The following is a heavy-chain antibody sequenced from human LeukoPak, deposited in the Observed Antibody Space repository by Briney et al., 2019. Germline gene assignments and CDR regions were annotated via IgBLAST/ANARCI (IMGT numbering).Heavy chain of an antibody. D-gene: IGHD3-22*01. CDR2: MYSSGTI. V-gene: IGHV4-61*01. CDR3: ARDRQYYYDSSGYPHNWFDP. Sequence: SETLSLTCTVSGGSVSGSYYWNWIRQPPGKGLEWIGYMYSSGTINYNPSLKSRVTISVDTSKNQFSLKLSSVTAADTAVYYCARDRQYYYDSSGYPHNWFDPWGQGTLVTVSS. CDR1: GGSVSGSYY. J-gene: IGHJ5*02.